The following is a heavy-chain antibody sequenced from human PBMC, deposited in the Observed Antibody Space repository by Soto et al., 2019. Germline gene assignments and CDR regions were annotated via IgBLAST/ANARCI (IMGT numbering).Heavy chain of an antibody. CDR2: FVPMFSSS. V-gene: IGHV1-69*12. J-gene: IGHJ4*02. CDR3: ARTGGTNYFDH. CDR1: GTTFTSYG. Sequence: QVQLVQSGAEVKKPGSSVNVSCKASGTTFTSYGIHWVRQAPGQGLEWMGGFVPMFSSSNYAQKFQGRLTIVADESTNTDYMELSSLRADDSAIYYCARTGGTNYFDHWGQGTLVTVSS. D-gene: IGHD1-1*01.